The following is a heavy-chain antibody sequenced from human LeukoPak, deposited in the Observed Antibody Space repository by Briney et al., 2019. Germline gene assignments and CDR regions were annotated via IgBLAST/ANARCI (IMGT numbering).Heavy chain of an antibody. CDR2: MTPNSVHT. J-gene: IGHJ3*02. CDR1: GFTFSNYN. CDR3: VRSLTDEVDAFDI. V-gene: IGHV1-8*03. Sequence: ASVKVSCKASGFTFSNYNINWVRQATGQGLEWMGRMTPNSVHTDFAQKFQGRVTITRSFSKNTAYMELSSLRSEDTAVYYCVRSLTDEVDAFDIWGQGTMVTVSS.